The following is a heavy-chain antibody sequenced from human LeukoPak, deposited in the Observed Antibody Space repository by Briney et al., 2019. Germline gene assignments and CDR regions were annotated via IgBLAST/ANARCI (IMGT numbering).Heavy chain of an antibody. CDR1: GFTFSSNA. V-gene: IGHV3-30-3*01. Sequence: GGSLGLSCAASGFTFSSNAMHWVRQAPGKGLEWVAVISNDGNNKYYADSVKGRFTISRDNSKNTLSLQMNSLRADDTALYYCARDYSGNYYKGFDYWGQGTLVTVSS. CDR3: ARDYSGNYYKGFDY. D-gene: IGHD1-26*01. J-gene: IGHJ4*02. CDR2: ISNDGNNK.